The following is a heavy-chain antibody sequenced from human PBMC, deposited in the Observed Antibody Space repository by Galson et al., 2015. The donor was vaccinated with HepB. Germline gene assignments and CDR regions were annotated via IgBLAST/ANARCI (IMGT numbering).Heavy chain of an antibody. J-gene: IGHJ6*02. V-gene: IGHV1-69*02. D-gene: IGHD4-23*01. CDR2: IIPILGIA. CDR3: ARGVGGGWDTVVTPVGDYYYGMDV. Sequence: SVKVSCKASGGTFSSYTISWVRQAPGQGLEWMGRIIPILGIANYAQKFQGRVTITADKSTSTAYMELSSLRSEDAAVYYCARGVGGGWDTVVTPVGDYYYGMDVWGQGTTVTVSS. CDR1: GGTFSSYT.